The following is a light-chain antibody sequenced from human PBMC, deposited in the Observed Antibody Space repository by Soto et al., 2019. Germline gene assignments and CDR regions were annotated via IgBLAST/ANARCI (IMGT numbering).Light chain of an antibody. J-gene: IGKJ4*01. CDR2: GAS. V-gene: IGKV3-15*01. CDR3: QQYNNWPPPT. CDR1: QSISSS. Sequence: EIVMTQSPATLSVSPGERATLSCRASQSISSSLAWYQQKPGQPPRLLIYGASARATAIPARFSGSGSGTEFTLTISSLQSEDFAVYYCQQYNNWPPPTFGGGTKVEIK.